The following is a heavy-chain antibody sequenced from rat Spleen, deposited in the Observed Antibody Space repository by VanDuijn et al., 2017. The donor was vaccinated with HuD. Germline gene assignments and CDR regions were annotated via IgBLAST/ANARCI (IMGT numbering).Heavy chain of an antibody. J-gene: IGHJ2*01. CDR3: ARRHYGYTDYFDY. Sequence: EVQLVESDGGLVQPGGSLKLSCAASGFTFSDYYMAWVRQAPTRGLEWVATISYDGTSTYYRDSVKGRFTISRDNAKSTRYLQMDSLRSEDTATYYCARRHYGYTDYFDYWGQGVMVTVSS. CDR1: GFTFSDYY. D-gene: IGHD1-9*01. V-gene: IGHV5-29*01. CDR2: ISYDGTST.